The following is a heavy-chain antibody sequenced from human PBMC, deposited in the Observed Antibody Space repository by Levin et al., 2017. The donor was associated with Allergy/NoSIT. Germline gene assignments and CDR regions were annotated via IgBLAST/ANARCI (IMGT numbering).Heavy chain of an antibody. CDR2: IYHSGST. Sequence: SETLSLTCAVSGGSISSSNWWSWVRQPPGKGLEWIGEIYHSGSTNYNPSLKSRVTISVDKSKNQFSLKLSSVTAADTAVYYCAMDCGGDCPYYFDYWGQGTLVTVSS. D-gene: IGHD2-21*02. J-gene: IGHJ4*02. CDR1: GGSISSSNW. V-gene: IGHV4-4*02. CDR3: AMDCGGDCPYYFDY.